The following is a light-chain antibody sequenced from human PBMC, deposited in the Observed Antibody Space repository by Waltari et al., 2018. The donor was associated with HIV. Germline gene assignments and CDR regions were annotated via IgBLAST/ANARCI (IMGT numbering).Light chain of an antibody. CDR3: TSFTSSSAGV. Sequence: QSALTQPASVSGSLGQSITFSCTGTSSDIGSYNYVSWYQQTPGKAPKIIMYDVTNRPSGVSSRFSGSKSGNTASLTISGLQAEDEADYYCTSFTSSSAGVFGGGTMLTVL. CDR1: SSDIGSYNY. CDR2: DVT. J-gene: IGLJ3*02. V-gene: IGLV2-14*03.